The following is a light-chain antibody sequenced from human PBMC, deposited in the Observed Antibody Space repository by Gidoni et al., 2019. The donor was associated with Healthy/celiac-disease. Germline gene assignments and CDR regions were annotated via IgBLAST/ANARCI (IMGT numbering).Light chain of an antibody. CDR2: KDS. V-gene: IGLV3-25*01. CDR1: ALPKQY. Sequence: EQTCALPMSVCAGQTARITCSGDALPKQYAYWYQQKPGQAPVLVIYKDSERPSGIPERFSGSSSGTTVTLTISGVQAEDEADYYCQSADSSGTYVVFGGGTKLTVL. CDR3: QSADSSGTYVV. J-gene: IGLJ2*01.